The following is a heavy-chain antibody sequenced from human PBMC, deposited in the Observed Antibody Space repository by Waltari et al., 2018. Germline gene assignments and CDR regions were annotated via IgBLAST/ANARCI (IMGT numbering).Heavy chain of an antibody. D-gene: IGHD2-21*01. J-gene: IGHJ4*02. CDR3: ATGRYCGGDCYPPFDY. V-gene: IGHV1-24*01. CDR2: LVPEDGET. CDR1: GYTLPELS. Sequence: QVQLVQSGAAVKKPGASVKVSCKVSGYTLPELSIPWVRQAPGKGLDGMGGLVPEDGETSYAQKFQGRGTMTEETSTDTAYMERSSLRSEDTAVYYCATGRYCGGDCYPPFDYWGQGTLVTVSS.